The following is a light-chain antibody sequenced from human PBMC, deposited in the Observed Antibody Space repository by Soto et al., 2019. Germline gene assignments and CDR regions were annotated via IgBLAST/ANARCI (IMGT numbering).Light chain of an antibody. Sequence: EIVLTQSPGTLSLSPGERATLSCRASQSITSNFLAWYQQKPGQAPRLLIYAATSRATGIPHRFSGSGSGTDFTLAISRLEPEDFAVYYCQHYGRSPTWTCGQGTKVEIK. CDR3: QHYGRSPTWT. CDR1: QSITSNF. J-gene: IGKJ1*01. CDR2: AAT. V-gene: IGKV3-20*01.